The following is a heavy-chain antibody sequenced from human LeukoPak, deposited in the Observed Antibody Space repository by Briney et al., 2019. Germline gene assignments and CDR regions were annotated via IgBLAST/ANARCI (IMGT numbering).Heavy chain of an antibody. CDR2: ISGSGGST. Sequence: ETLSLTCTVSGGSISSYYWSWIRQPPGKGLEWVSAISGSGGSTYYADSVKGRFTISRDNFKNTLYLQMNSLRAEDTAVYYCARTRWSYFDYWGQGTLVTVSS. CDR1: GGSISSYY. CDR3: ARTRWSYFDY. J-gene: IGHJ4*02. V-gene: IGHV3-23*01. D-gene: IGHD6-13*01.